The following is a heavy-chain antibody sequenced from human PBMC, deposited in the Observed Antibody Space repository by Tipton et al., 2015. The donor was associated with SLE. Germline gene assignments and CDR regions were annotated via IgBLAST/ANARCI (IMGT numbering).Heavy chain of an antibody. V-gene: IGHV4-59*11. CDR3: ARDHVGDYCTGDCYPSGLLDS. D-gene: IGHD2-21*01. Sequence: PGLVKPSETLSLTCTVSGGSIRSHYWSWIRQPPGKGLEWIGYIYYSGSTNYNPSLNSRVTISVDTSKNQFSLRLSSVTAADTGLYYCARDHVGDYCTGDCYPSGLLDSWGQGTLVTVSS. J-gene: IGHJ4*02. CDR1: GGSIRSHY. CDR2: IYYSGST.